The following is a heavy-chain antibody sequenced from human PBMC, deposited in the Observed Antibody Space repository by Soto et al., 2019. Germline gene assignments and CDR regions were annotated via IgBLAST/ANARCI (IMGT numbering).Heavy chain of an antibody. CDR3: ARVGGSGYDSGYFDY. V-gene: IGHV3-66*01. CDR1: GFTVSSNY. J-gene: IGHJ4*02. Sequence: PGGSLRLSCAASGFTVSSNYMSWVRQAPGKGLEWVSVTYSGGSTYYADSVKGRFTISRDNSKNTLYLQMNSLRAEDTAVYYCARVGGSGYDSGYFDYWGQGTLVTVSS. D-gene: IGHD5-12*01. CDR2: TYSGGST.